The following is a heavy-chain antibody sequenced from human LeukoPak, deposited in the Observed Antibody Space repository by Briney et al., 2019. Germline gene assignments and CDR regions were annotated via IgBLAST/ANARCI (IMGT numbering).Heavy chain of an antibody. CDR1: GFTLSRSR. CDR2: ISSSSSYI. Sequence: GGSLRLSCAASGFTLSRSRMNWVRQAPGKGLEWVSSISSSSSYIYYADSVKGRFTISRDNAKNSLYLQMNSLRAEDTAVYYCARGGHTAMVTYFDYWGQGTLVTVSS. J-gene: IGHJ4*02. CDR3: ARGGHTAMVTYFDY. D-gene: IGHD5-18*01. V-gene: IGHV3-21*01.